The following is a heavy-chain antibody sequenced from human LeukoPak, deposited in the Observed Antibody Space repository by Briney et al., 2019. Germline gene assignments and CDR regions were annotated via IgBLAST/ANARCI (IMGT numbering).Heavy chain of an antibody. CDR3: ARGPTYYQSWYFDL. CDR2: INPNSGGT. V-gene: IGHV1-2*04. Sequence: GASVKVSCKASRYTFTDYFMHWVRQAPGQGLEWMGWINPNSGGTNYAQKFQGWVTMTRDTSISTAYMELSRLRSDDTAVYYCARGPTYYQSWYFDLWGRGTLVTVSS. CDR1: RYTFTDYF. D-gene: IGHD3-10*01. J-gene: IGHJ2*01.